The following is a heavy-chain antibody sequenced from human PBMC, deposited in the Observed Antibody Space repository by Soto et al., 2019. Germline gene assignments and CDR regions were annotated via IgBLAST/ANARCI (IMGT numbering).Heavy chain of an antibody. D-gene: IGHD3-10*01. V-gene: IGHV4-59*01. CDR1: GGSISSYY. CDR2: IYYSGST. CDR3: ARDRFGDYSRMDV. Sequence: ASETLSLTCTVSGGSISSYYWSWIRQPPGKGLEWIGYIYYSGSTNYNPSLKSRVTISVDTSKNQFSLKLSSVTAADTAVYYCARDRFGDYSRMDVWGQGTTVTVSS. J-gene: IGHJ6*02.